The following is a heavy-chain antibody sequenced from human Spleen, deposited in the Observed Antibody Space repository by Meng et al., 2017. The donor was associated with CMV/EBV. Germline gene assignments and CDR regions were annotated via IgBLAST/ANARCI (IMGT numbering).Heavy chain of an antibody. CDR2: ISAYNGNT. CDR1: GYIFVSYG. Sequence: ASAKVSCKASGYIFVSYGISWVRQAPGQGLEWMGWISAYNGNTNYAEKFQGRVTMTTDTSTSTAYMELRSLRYDDTAVYYCARDRFSTVTTSAYWGRGTLVTVSS. V-gene: IGHV1-18*04. D-gene: IGHD4-11*01. CDR3: ARDRFSTVTTSAY. J-gene: IGHJ4*02.